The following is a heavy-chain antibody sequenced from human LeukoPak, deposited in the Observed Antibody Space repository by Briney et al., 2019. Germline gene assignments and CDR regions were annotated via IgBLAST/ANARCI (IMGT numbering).Heavy chain of an antibody. J-gene: IGHJ3*02. Sequence: GRSLRLSCVVSGFTFSSYGMHWVRQAPGKGLEWVAVISYDGSDKYYADSVKGRFTISRDNSKNILYLQMNSLSTEDTAIYYRAKAFREYGSSTYSSFDIWGQGTMVTVSS. CDR2: ISYDGSDK. CDR3: AKAFREYGSSTYSSFDI. D-gene: IGHD6-13*01. V-gene: IGHV3-30*18. CDR1: GFTFSSYG.